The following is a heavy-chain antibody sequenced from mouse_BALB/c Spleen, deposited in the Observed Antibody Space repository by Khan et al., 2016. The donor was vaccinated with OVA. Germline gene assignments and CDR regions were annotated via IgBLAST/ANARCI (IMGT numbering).Heavy chain of an antibody. J-gene: IGHJ2*01. CDR2: IYPGTDNT. V-gene: IGHV1-76*01. CDR1: GYIFTSYW. CDR3: VREEDLDYFDY. Sequence: QVQLKQSGGELVRPGASVNLSCKTSGYIFTSYWIHWVRQRSGQGLEWIARIYPGTDNTYYNEKLKDKATLTADKSSSTAYMQLSSLKSEDSAVYFCVREEDLDYFDYWGQGTTLTVSS.